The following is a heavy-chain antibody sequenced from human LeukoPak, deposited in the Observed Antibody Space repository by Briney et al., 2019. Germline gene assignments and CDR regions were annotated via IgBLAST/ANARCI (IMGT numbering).Heavy chain of an antibody. CDR3: ARYSSGYPF. D-gene: IGHD3-22*01. CDR2: IYYSGST. Sequence: PSETLSLTCTVSGGSISSYYWSWIRQPPGKGLEWIGYIYYSGSTNYNPSLKSRVTISVDTSKNQFSLKLSSVTAADTAVYYCARYSSGYPFWGQGTLVTVSS. V-gene: IGHV4-59*08. J-gene: IGHJ4*02. CDR1: GGSISSYY.